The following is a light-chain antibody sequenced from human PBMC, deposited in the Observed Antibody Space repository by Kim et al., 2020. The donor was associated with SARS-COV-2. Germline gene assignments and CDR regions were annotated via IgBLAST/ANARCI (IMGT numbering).Light chain of an antibody. CDR2: AAS. CDR1: QSISSW. Sequence: DIQMTQSPSSLSASVGDRVTITCRASQSISSWLAWYQQKPGKPPKSLIYAASSLQSGVPSRFSGSGSGTDFTLSISSLQPEDFATYYCQQYDGYPRTFGQGTKGEIK. V-gene: IGKV1D-16*01. CDR3: QQYDGYPRT. J-gene: IGKJ1*01.